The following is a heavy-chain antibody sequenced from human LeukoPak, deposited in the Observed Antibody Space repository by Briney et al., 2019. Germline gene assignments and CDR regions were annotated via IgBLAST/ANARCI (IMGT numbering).Heavy chain of an antibody. V-gene: IGHV3-33*01. Sequence: SLRLSCAASGFTFSSYGMHWVRQAPGKGLEWVAVIWCDGSNKYYADSVKGRFTISRDNSKNTLYLQMNSLRAEDTAVYYCARSGRNHAFDIWGQGTMVTVSS. D-gene: IGHD1-14*01. CDR1: GFTFSSYG. J-gene: IGHJ3*02. CDR3: ARSGRNHAFDI. CDR2: IWCDGSNK.